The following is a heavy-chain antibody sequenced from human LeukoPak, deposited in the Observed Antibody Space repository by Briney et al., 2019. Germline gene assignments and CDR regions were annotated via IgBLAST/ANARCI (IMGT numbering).Heavy chain of an antibody. CDR3: ARGDYGDYFDY. V-gene: IGHV1-46*01. D-gene: IGHD4-17*01. J-gene: IGHJ4*02. CDR1: GYTFIGYH. CDR2: INPSGGST. Sequence: ASVKVSCKASGYTFIGYHMHWVRQAPGQGLEWMGIINPSGGSTSYAQKFQGRVTMTRDTSTSTVYMELSSLRSEDTAVYYCARGDYGDYFDYWGRGTLVTVSS.